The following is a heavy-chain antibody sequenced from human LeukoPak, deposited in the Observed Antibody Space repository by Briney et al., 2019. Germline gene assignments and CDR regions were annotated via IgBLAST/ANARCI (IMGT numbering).Heavy chain of an antibody. CDR1: GASISSHC. CDR3: ARGVNDFDY. CDR2: IYYSGST. V-gene: IGHV4-59*11. D-gene: IGHD3-10*01. Sequence: SETLSLTCTVSGASISSHCWSWIRQPPGKGLEWIGYIYYSGSTNYNPSLKSRVTISVDTSKNQFSLKLSSVTAADTAVYYCARGVNDFDYWGQGTLVTVSS. J-gene: IGHJ4*02.